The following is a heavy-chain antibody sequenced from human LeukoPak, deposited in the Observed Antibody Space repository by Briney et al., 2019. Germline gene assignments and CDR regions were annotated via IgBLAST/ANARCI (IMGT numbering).Heavy chain of an antibody. D-gene: IGHD5-24*01. J-gene: IGHJ4*02. CDR1: GGTFSSYA. CDR2: IIPIFGTA. CDR3: ARSRDGYNYNYFDY. Sequence: GASVKVSCKASGGTFSSYAISWVRQAPGQGLEWMGGIIPIFGTANYAQKFQGRVTITADESTSTAYMELSSLRSEDTAVYYCARSRDGYNYNYFDYWGQGTLVTVSS. V-gene: IGHV1-69*13.